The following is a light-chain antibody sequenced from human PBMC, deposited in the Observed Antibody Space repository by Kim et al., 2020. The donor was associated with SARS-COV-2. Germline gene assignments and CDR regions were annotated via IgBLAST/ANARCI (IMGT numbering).Light chain of an antibody. CDR2: GKN. V-gene: IGLV3-19*01. CDR1: SLRSYY. J-gene: IGLJ2*01. Sequence: LGQTVRITCQGDSLRSYYATWYQQKPGQAPVLVIYGKNNRPSGIPDRFSGSSSGNTASLTITGAQAEDEADYYCNSRDSSGNHHVVFGGGTKLTVL. CDR3: NSRDSSGNHHVV.